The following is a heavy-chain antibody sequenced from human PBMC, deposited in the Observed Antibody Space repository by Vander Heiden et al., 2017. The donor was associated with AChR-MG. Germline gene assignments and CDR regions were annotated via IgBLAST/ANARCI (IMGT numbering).Heavy chain of an antibody. CDR1: GDSVSSNTAA. V-gene: IGHV6-1*01. CDR3: VRDHDLGLYLTY. D-gene: IGHD3-10*01. J-gene: IGHJ4*02. Sequence: QLQQSGPGLVKPSQTLSLTCAISGDSVSSNTAAWNWNRQSPSRGLEWLGRTYYRSKWFTDYALSLRGRITINPDTSRNQFSLQLNSVTPEDTAVYYCVRDHDLGLYLTYWGQGTLVTVSS. CDR2: TYYRSKWFT.